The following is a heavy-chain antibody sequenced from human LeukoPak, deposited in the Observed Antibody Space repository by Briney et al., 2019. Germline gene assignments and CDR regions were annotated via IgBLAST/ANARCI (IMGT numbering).Heavy chain of an antibody. CDR2: IYTSGST. D-gene: IGHD5-18*01. J-gene: IGHJ4*02. V-gene: IGHV4-61*02. CDR1: GGSISSGSYY. Sequence: SETLSLTYTVSGGSISSGSYYWSWIRQPAGKGLEWIGRIYTSGSTNYNPSLKSRVTISVDTSKNQFSLKLSSVTAADTAVYYCARMSYGPDYWGQGTLVTVSS. CDR3: ARMSYGPDY.